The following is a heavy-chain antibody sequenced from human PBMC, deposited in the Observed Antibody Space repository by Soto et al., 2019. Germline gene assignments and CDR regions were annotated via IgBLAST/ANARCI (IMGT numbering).Heavy chain of an antibody. CDR2: TYYSSKWYN. Sequence: SQTLSLTCAISGDSVSSNSAAWNWIRQSPSRGLEWLGRTYYSSKWYNDYAVSVKNRITINPDTSKNQFSLQLNSVTPEGPAVYYCAKDVGDDFDFWGQGTMVTVSS. V-gene: IGHV6-1*01. D-gene: IGHD2-15*01. J-gene: IGHJ3*01. CDR3: AKDVGDDFDF. CDR1: GDSVSSNSAA.